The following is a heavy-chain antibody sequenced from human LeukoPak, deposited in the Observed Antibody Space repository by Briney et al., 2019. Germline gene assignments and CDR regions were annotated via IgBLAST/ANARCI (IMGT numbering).Heavy chain of an antibody. V-gene: IGHV3-7*01. CDR1: GFTFSSYW. CDR3: ATPTGYYYDSSGHPIDY. Sequence: GGSLRLSCAASGFTFSSYWMSWVRQAPGKGLEWVANIKQDGSEKYYVDSVKGRFTISRDNAKNSLYLQMNSLRAEDTAVYYCATPTGYYYDSSGHPIDYWGQGTLVTVSS. D-gene: IGHD3-22*01. CDR2: IKQDGSEK. J-gene: IGHJ4*02.